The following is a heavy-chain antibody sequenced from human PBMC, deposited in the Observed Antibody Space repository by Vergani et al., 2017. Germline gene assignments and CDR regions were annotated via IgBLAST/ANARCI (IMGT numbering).Heavy chain of an antibody. CDR3: ARHRPYYDFWSGYTENYYFDY. D-gene: IGHD3-3*01. Sequence: VQLVQSGAEVKKPGASLKISCKGSGYSFTSYWIGWVRQMPGKGLEWMGIIYPGDSDTRYSPSFQGQVTISADKSISTAYLQCSSLKASDTAMYYCARHRPYYDFWSGYTENYYFDYWGQGTLVTVSS. V-gene: IGHV5-51*01. CDR2: IYPGDSDT. CDR1: GYSFTSYW. J-gene: IGHJ4*02.